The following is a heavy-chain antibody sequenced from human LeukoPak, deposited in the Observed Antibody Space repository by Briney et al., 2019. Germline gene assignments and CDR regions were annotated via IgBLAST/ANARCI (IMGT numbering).Heavy chain of an antibody. D-gene: IGHD3-10*01. CDR3: VKTLKYYGSGRGLFDS. CDR1: GFPFSSYA. V-gene: IGHV3-64D*06. Sequence: PGGSLRLSCSASGFPFSSYAMHWVRQAPGKGLEYVSAISDSGGSTFYADSVKGRFTISRDNSKNMLYLQMSSLRADDTAVYYCVKTLKYYGSGRGLFDSWGQGILVTVSS. CDR2: ISDSGGST. J-gene: IGHJ4*02.